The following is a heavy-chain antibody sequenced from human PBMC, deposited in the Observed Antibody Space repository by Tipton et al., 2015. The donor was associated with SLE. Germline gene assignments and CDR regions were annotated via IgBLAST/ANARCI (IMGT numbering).Heavy chain of an antibody. Sequence: QLVQSGAEVKKPGESLRISCKGSGYSFTSYWISWVRQMPGKGLEWMGRIDPSDSYTNYSPSFQGHVTISADKSISTAYLQWSSLKASDTAMYYCARRPANYGSGSYVYYYYVMDVWGQGTTVTVPS. CDR1: GYSFTSYW. V-gene: IGHV5-10-1*01. J-gene: IGHJ6*02. CDR3: ARRPANYGSGSYVYYYYVMDV. D-gene: IGHD3-10*01. CDR2: IDPSDSYT.